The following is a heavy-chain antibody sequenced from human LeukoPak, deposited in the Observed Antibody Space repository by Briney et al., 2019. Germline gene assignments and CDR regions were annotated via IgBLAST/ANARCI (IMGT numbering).Heavy chain of an antibody. CDR2: IGTAGDT. CDR3: ARATSGLDV. Sequence: GGSLRLSCAASGFTLSRYDMHWVRQVTGKGLEWVSAIGTAGDTYYSGSVKGRFTISRENAKNSLYLQMNSLRAGDTAVYYCARATSGLDVWGQGTRSPSP. CDR1: GFTLSRYD. J-gene: IGHJ6*02. V-gene: IGHV3-13*04.